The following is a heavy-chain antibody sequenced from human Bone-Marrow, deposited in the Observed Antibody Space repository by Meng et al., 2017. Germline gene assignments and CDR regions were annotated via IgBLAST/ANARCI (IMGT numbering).Heavy chain of an antibody. D-gene: IGHD1-1*01. V-gene: IGHV4-34*01. CDR2: INHSGST. J-gene: IGHJ1*01. CDR3: ARGTRPLLFQH. CDR1: GGSFSGYY. Sequence: QGQLQKSGAGLLKPSETLSLTCAVYGGSFSGYYWSWIRQPPGKGLEWIGEINHSGSTTYNPSLKSRVTISVDTSKNQFSLKLSSVTAADTAVYYCARGTRPLLFQHWGQGTLVTVSS.